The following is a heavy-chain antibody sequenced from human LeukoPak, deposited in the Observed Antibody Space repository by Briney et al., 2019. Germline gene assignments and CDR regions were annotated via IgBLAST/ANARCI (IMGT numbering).Heavy chain of an antibody. CDR2: LSHDGGTK. CDR3: VRDSHTHYFDS. CDR1: GFSFNDYA. V-gene: IGHV3-30-3*01. Sequence: GRSLRLSCAASGFSFNDYAMNWVRQAPGQGLEWVAALSHDGGTKYYADSAKGRFTSSRDNSKSTLYLQMDSLRAEDTAVYYCVRDSHTHYFDSWGQGTLVTVSS. D-gene: IGHD2-15*01. J-gene: IGHJ4*02.